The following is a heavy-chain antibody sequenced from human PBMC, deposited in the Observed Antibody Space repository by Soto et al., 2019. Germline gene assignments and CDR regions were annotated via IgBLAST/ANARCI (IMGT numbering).Heavy chain of an antibody. J-gene: IGHJ4*02. D-gene: IGHD3-9*01. CDR2: LNPTAGRT. CDR3: ARALRGXLTVVTPAY. Sequence: QVQLVQSAAEVRRPGASVKVSCRTSGYAFSTYLMHWVRQAPGQGLEWMGILNPTAGRTSYSQKFQGRVTMTSDASTSTAYMELTGXXXXDTAVYYCARALRGXLTVVTPAYWGQGTLVTVSS. CDR1: GYAFSTYL. V-gene: IGHV1-46*01.